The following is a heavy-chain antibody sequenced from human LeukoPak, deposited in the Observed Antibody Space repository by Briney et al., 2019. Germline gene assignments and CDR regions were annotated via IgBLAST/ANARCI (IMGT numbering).Heavy chain of an antibody. V-gene: IGHV4-34*01. CDR3: ASVYGDYAYYFDY. CDR1: GGSFSGYY. CDR2: INHSGST. Sequence: SETLSLTCAVYGGSFSGYYWSWIRQPPGKGLEWIGEINHSGSTNYNPSLKSRVTISVDTSKNQFSLKLSSVTAADTAVYYCASVYGDYAYYFDYWGQGTLVTVSS. D-gene: IGHD4-17*01. J-gene: IGHJ4*02.